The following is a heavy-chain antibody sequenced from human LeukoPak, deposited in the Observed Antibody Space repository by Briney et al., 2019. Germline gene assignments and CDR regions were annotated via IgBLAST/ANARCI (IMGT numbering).Heavy chain of an antibody. CDR2: IYTSGST. Sequence: SETLSLTCTVSGGSISSYYWSWIRQPAGKGLEWIGRIYTSGSTNYNPSLKSRVTMSVDTSKNQFSLKLSSVTAADTAVYYCAGDSRGSSWLNWFDPWGQGTLVTVSS. CDR1: GGSISSYY. D-gene: IGHD6-13*01. V-gene: IGHV4-4*07. J-gene: IGHJ5*02. CDR3: AGDSRGSSWLNWFDP.